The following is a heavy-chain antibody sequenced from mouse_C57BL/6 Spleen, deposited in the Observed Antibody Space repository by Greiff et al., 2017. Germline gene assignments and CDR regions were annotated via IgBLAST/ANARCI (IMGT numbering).Heavy chain of an antibody. D-gene: IGHD1-1*01. CDR2: IYPGSGST. Sequence: QVQLQQPGAELVKPGASVKMSCKASGYTFTSYWITWVKQRPGQGLEWIGDIYPGSGSTNYNEKFKSKATLTVDTSSSTAYMQLSSLTSEDSAVXDCARRYYGSSYRYFDVWGTGTTVTVSS. J-gene: IGHJ1*03. V-gene: IGHV1-55*01. CDR1: GYTFTSYW. CDR3: ARRYYGSSYRYFDV.